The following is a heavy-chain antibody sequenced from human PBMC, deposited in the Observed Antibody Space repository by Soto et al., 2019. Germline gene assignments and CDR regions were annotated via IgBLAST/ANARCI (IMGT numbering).Heavy chain of an antibody. Sequence: VGSLRLSCAASGFTCSSYWMHWVRQAPGKGLVWVSRINSDGSSTSYADSVKGRFTISRDNAKNTLYLQMNSLRAEDTAVYYCARVQYQLPYYYYYYMDVWGKGTTVTVSS. CDR1: GFTCSSYW. CDR2: INSDGSST. D-gene: IGHD2-2*01. V-gene: IGHV3-74*01. CDR3: ARVQYQLPYYYYYYMDV. J-gene: IGHJ6*03.